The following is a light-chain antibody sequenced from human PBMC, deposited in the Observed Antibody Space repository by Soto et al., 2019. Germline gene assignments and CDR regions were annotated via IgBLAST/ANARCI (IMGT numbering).Light chain of an antibody. CDR3: HQSGTSPRT. J-gene: IGKJ1*01. CDR1: QSVPSNY. CDR2: AAS. Sequence: EIVLTQSPGTLSLSPGERATLSCRASQSVPSNYLAWYQQKPGQAPRLVIYAASSRPTGVPDRFSGSGSGSDFTLTICSMEPEDFALFYCHQSGTSPRTFGQGTRVEVK. V-gene: IGKV3-20*01.